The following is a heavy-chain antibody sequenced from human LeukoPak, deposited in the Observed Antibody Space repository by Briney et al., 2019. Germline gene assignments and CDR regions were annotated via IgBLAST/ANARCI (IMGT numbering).Heavy chain of an antibody. CDR3: VRGHSPGTKKVSYFQH. V-gene: IGHV4-34*01. Sequence: PSETLSLTCAVSGGSFSVYYWSWIRHPPGKGLECIGEINHSGSTKYNPSLKSRVKILVDTSKNQFSLKLSSVSAAVTAVYYCVRGHSPGTKKVSYFQHWGQGTLVTVSS. J-gene: IGHJ1*01. D-gene: IGHD4-17*01. CDR1: GGSFSVYY. CDR2: INHSGST.